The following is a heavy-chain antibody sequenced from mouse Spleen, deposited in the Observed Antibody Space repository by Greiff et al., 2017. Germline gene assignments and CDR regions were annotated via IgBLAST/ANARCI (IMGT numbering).Heavy chain of an antibody. V-gene: IGHV5-17*02. D-gene: IGHD2-14*01. CDR1: GFTFSSFG. J-gene: IGHJ1*01. Sequence: EVQGVESWGGLVQPGGSRKLSCAASGFTFSSFGMHWVRQAPEKGLEWVAYISSGSSTIYYADTVKGRFTISRDNPKNTLFLQMTSLRSEDTAMYYCARSLNRYDVEGYFDVWGAGTTVTVSS. CDR3: ARSLNRYDVEGYFDV. CDR2: ISSGSSTI.